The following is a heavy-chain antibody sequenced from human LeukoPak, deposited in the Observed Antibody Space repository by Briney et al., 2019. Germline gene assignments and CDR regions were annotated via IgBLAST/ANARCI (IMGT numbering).Heavy chain of an antibody. J-gene: IGHJ4*02. Sequence: SETLSLTCAVYGGSFSGYYWSWIRQPPGKGLEWIGEINHSGSTNYNPSLKSRVTISVDTSKNQFSLKLSSVTAADTAVYYCARRGGSGRAFDYWGQGTLVTVSS. V-gene: IGHV4-34*01. CDR1: GGSFSGYY. CDR3: ARRGGSGRAFDY. CDR2: INHSGST. D-gene: IGHD1-26*01.